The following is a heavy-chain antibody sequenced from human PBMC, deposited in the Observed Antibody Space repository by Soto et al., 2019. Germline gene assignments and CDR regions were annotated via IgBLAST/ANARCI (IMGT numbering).Heavy chain of an antibody. Sequence: SETLSLTCTVSGGSISSYYWSWIRQPPGKGLEWIGYIYYSGSTNYNPSLKSRVTISVDTSKNQFSLKLSSVTAADTAVYYCARCSGYDWVDYYYMDVWGKGTTVTVSS. V-gene: IGHV4-59*08. CDR1: GGSISSYY. CDR2: IYYSGST. CDR3: ARCSGYDWVDYYYMDV. D-gene: IGHD5-12*01. J-gene: IGHJ6*03.